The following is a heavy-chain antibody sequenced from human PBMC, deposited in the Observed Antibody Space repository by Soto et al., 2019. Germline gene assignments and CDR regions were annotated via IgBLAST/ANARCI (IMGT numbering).Heavy chain of an antibody. J-gene: IGHJ4*02. CDR3: AKDNYDYIWGSYRSGLFDY. Sequence: TGGSLRLSCAASGFTFSSYAMSWVRQAPGKGLEWVSAISGSGGSTYYADSVKGRFTISRDNSKNTLYLQMNSLRAEDTAVYYCAKDNYDYIWGSYRSGLFDYWGQGTLVTVSS. CDR1: GFTFSSYA. V-gene: IGHV3-23*01. D-gene: IGHD3-16*02. CDR2: ISGSGGST.